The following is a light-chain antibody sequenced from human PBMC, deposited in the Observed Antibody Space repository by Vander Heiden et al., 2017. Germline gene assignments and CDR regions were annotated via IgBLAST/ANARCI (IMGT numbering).Light chain of an antibody. CDR2: KDS. V-gene: IGLV3-25*03. Sequence: SYELTQPPSVSVSPGQTARITCPGDALPKQYAYWYQQKPGQAPVLVIYKDSERPSGIPERFSGSSSGTTVTLTISGVQAEDEADYYCQSADSSGTYRMFGGGTKLTVL. J-gene: IGLJ3*02. CDR1: ALPKQY. CDR3: QSADSSGTYRM.